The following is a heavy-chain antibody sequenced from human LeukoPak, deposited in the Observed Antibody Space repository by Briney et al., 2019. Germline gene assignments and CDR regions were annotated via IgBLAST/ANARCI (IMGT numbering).Heavy chain of an antibody. CDR3: ARGGDTPFDP. D-gene: IGHD2-21*02. J-gene: IGHJ5*02. V-gene: IGHV4-59*08. CDR2: SYNSGST. CDR1: GGSISGYY. Sequence: SETLSLTCTVSGGSISGYYWSWIRQPPGKGLEWIGYSYNSGSTDYNPSLKSRVTISIDTSKNQFSLKLSSVTAADTAVYYCARGGDTPFDPWGQGTLITVSS.